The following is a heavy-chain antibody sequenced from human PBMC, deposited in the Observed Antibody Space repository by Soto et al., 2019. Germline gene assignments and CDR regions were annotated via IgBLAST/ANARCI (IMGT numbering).Heavy chain of an antibody. J-gene: IGHJ4*02. CDR3: ARERTLQSVGGIFAVPDY. CDR2: IYYSGST. CDR1: GGSVSSGSYY. V-gene: IGHV4-61*01. Sequence: QVQLQESGPGLVKPSETLSLTCTVSGGSVSSGSYYWSWIRQPPGKGLEWIGYIYYSGSTNYNPSPKSRVTISVDTSKNQFSLKLSSVTAADTAVYYCARERTLQSVGGIFAVPDYWGQGTLVTVSS. D-gene: IGHD2-15*01.